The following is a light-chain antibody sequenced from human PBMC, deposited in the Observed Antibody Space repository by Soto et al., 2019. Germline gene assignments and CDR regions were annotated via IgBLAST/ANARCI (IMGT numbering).Light chain of an antibody. Sequence: DIHMTQSPSSVSASVGDSVIITCRASQDISSWVAWYQQKPGKAPKLLISAASSLESGVPRRFSGSGPGTDFPLLIRRMQPEDFGTYFCQQGERFQFTFGGGTKVEIK. CDR2: AAS. CDR3: QQGERFQFT. CDR1: QDISSW. J-gene: IGKJ4*01. V-gene: IGKV1-12*01.